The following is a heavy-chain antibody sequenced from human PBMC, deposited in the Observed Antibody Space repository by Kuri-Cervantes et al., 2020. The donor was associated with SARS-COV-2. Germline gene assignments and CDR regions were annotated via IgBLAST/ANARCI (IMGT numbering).Heavy chain of an antibody. CDR2: INHSGST. CDR3: ARGLEGYCSSTSCLRRGGNYYYYMDV. V-gene: IGHV4-34*01. CDR1: GFTFSNAW. D-gene: IGHD2-2*01. Sequence: ESLKISCAASGFTFSNAWMSWVRQPPGKGLEWIGEINHSGSTNYNPSLKSRVTIPVDTSKNQFSLKLSSVTAADTAVYYCARGLEGYCSSTSCLRRGGNYYYYMDVWGKGTTVTVSS. J-gene: IGHJ6*03.